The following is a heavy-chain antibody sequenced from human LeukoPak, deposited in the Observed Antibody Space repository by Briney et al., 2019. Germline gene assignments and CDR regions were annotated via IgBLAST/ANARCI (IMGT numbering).Heavy chain of an antibody. D-gene: IGHD3-16*01. CDR3: ARGGLTLGEFQS. CDR1: GFTFNNFA. Sequence: GRSLRLSCAASGFTFNNFAMHWVRQAPGKGLDWVAVVSYDVNTQYYADSVKGRFTISRDNSKSTLSLQMNSLRAEDTAVYYCARGGLTLGEFQSWSQGTLVTVSS. V-gene: IGHV3-30-3*01. J-gene: IGHJ4*02. CDR2: VSYDVNTQ.